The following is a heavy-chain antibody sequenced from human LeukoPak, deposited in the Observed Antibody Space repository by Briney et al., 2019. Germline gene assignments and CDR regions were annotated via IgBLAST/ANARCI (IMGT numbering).Heavy chain of an antibody. J-gene: IGHJ4*02. Sequence: GGSLRLSCAASGFTSNNYGMHWVRQAPGKGLEWVALLVYDVSDKYYADSVRGRFTISRDNSKNTVYLQMNSLRAEDTAMYYCAERDASGLDYWGQGIQVTVSS. CDR1: GFTSNNYG. D-gene: IGHD1-26*01. CDR2: LVYDVSDK. CDR3: AERDASGLDY. V-gene: IGHV3-30*02.